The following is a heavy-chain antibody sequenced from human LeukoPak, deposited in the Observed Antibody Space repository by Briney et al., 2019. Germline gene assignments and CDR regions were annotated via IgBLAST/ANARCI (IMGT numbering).Heavy chain of an antibody. D-gene: IGHD1-1*01. Sequence: SETLSLTCTVSGASISSGDYHWNWIRQPPGKGLEWIGFIHDSGSTYYNPSLKSRVTILVDTSKNQFSLKLSSVTAADTAVYYCATWMGRRPVDCWGQGTLVTVSS. J-gene: IGHJ4*02. CDR1: GASISSGDYH. CDR3: ATWMGRRPVDC. CDR2: IHDSGST. V-gene: IGHV4-30-4*01.